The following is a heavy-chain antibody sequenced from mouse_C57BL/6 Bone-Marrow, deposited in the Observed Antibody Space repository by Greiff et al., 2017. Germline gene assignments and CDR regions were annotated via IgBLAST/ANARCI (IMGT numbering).Heavy chain of an antibody. CDR1: GYTFTDYY. V-gene: IGHV1-26*01. CDR2: INPNNGGT. J-gene: IGHJ2*01. D-gene: IGHD2-3*01. CDR3: ARGWVLGYFDY. Sequence: VQLQQSGPELVKPGASVKISCKASGYTFTDYYMNWVKQSHGKSLEWIGDINPNNGGTSYNQKFKGKATLTVDKSSSTAYMELRSLTSEDSAVYYCARGWVLGYFDYWGQGTTLTVSS.